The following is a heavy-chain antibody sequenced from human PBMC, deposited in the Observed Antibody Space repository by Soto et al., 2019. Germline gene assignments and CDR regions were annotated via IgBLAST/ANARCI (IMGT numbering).Heavy chain of an antibody. CDR1: CYIFTGYY. CDR3: ATDKVAFDM. CDR2: INTKTGGT. D-gene: IGHD3-9*01. Sequence: ASVKVSFKASCYIFTGYYRQWVRQAPGQGLEWMGWINTKTGGTKYAQKFQGRVTMTRDTSINTAYMEVSRLRSDDTAVYYCATDKVAFDMWGQGTMVTVSS. V-gene: IGHV1-2*02. J-gene: IGHJ3*02.